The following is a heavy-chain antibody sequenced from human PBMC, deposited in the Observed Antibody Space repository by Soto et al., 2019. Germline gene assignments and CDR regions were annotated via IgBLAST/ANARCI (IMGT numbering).Heavy chain of an antibody. CDR3: ARDLGWAFDS. CDR2: MNRDGSEK. Sequence: EVQLVESGGGLVQPGGSLRLSCAASGFTFSSYWMTWARQAPGKGLEWVASMNRDGSEKRYVDSVEGRFTISRDNAKNSLFLQMNSLTDEDTAVYYCARDLGWAFDSWGQGTLVTVSS. V-gene: IGHV3-7*01. CDR1: GFTFSSYW. J-gene: IGHJ4*02. D-gene: IGHD6-19*01.